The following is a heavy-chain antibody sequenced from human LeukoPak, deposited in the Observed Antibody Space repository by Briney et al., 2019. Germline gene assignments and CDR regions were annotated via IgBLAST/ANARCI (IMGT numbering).Heavy chain of an antibody. V-gene: IGHV4-59*08. D-gene: IGHD5-24*01. Sequence: PSQTLSLTCTVYGGSISSYYWTWIRQPPGKGLEWIGYMYYSGSTKYNSSLKSRVTISLDTSKNQFSLRLSSVTAADTAFYYCATSRDGSPYYFDSWGQGTLVTVSS. CDR2: MYYSGST. J-gene: IGHJ4*02. CDR3: ATSRDGSPYYFDS. CDR1: GGSISSYY.